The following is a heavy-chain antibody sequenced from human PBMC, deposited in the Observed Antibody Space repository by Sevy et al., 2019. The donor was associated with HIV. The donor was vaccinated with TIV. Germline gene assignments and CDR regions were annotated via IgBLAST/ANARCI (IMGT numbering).Heavy chain of an antibody. D-gene: IGHD2-8*01. Sequence: SETLSLTCTVSGGSISSGGYYWSWIRQPAGEGLEWIGRIYPSGSTHYRPSLKSRVTMSVDTSKNQLSLELSSVTAADTAVYYCERVRTVAGVNGVGWFDPWGQGTLVTVSS. V-gene: IGHV4-61*02. CDR2: IYPSGST. CDR1: GGSISSGGYY. CDR3: ERVRTVAGVNGVGWFDP. J-gene: IGHJ5*02.